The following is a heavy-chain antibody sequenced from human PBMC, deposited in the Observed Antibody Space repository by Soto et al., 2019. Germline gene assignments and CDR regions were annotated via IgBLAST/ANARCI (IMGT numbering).Heavy chain of an antibody. CDR1: GFTFSSYG. J-gene: IGHJ6*02. V-gene: IGHV3-30*18. CDR3: AKAKEMGAYYYYYGMDV. D-gene: IGHD2-8*01. CDR2: ISYDGSNK. Sequence: GGSLRLSCAASGFTFSSYGMHWVRQAPGKGLEWVAVISYDGSNKYYADSVKGRFTISRDNSKNTLYLQMNSLRAEDTAVYYCAKAKEMGAYYYYYGMDVWGQGTTVTVSS.